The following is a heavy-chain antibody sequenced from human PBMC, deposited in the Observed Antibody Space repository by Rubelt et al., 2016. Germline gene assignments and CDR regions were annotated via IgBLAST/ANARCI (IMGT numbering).Heavy chain of an antibody. D-gene: IGHD3-10*01. CDR3: ARGYDGSGSYYPNWFDP. J-gene: IGHJ5*02. CDR1: GGSISSSSYY. V-gene: IGHV4-39*07. Sequence: QLQLQESGPGLVKPSETLSLTCTVSGGSISSSSYYWGWIRQPPGKGLEWIGSIYYSGGTYYNPSLKSRVTISVDTAKNQVSLKLSSVTAADTAVYYCARGYDGSGSYYPNWFDPWGQGTLVTVSS. CDR2: IYYSGGT.